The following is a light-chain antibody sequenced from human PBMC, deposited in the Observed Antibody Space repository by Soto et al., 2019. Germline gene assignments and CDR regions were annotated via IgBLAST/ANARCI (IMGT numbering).Light chain of an antibody. J-gene: IGKJ4*01. CDR1: QGISSY. V-gene: IGKV1-8*01. CDR3: QQYYRTGHT. CDR2: AAS. Sequence: AIRMTQSPSSLSASTGDRVTITCRASQGISSYLAWYQQKPGKAPKLLIYAASTLQSGVPSRFSGSGSGTDFTLTISCLQSEDFATYYCQQYYRTGHTFGGGTKVEIK.